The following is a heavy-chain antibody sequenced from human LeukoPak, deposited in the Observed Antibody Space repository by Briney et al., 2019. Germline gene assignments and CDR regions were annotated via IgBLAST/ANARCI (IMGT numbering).Heavy chain of an antibody. V-gene: IGHV3-23*01. CDR3: AKRSGYTTGWFFDF. Sequence: GGSLRLSCAASGFSFSSYAMSRVRQAPGKGLEWVSSISGSGDNTYYAESVKGRFTISRDNSKNTLFLQMNSLRAEDTAVFYCAKRSGYTTGWFFDFWGQGTLVTVSS. J-gene: IGHJ4*02. CDR2: ISGSGDNT. D-gene: IGHD6-19*01. CDR1: GFSFSSYA.